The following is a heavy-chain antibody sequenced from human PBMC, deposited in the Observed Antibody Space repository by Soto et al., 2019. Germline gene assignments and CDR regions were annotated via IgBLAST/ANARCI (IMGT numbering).Heavy chain of an antibody. V-gene: IGHV1-18*01. CDR2: INSYNGVT. CDR3: ARGGDQKIVATVAFDI. D-gene: IGHD5-12*01. J-gene: IGHJ3*02. Sequence: GASVKVSCKASGYTFTDYGITWVRQAPGQGLQWMGIINSYNGVTNNAHSFQGRVSMTTDTSTSTVYLELSSLRSEDTAVYYCARGGDQKIVATVAFDIWGQGTMVTVSS. CDR1: GYTFTDYG.